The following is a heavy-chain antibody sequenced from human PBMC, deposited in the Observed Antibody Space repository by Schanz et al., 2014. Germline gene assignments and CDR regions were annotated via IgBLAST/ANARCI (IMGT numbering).Heavy chain of an antibody. Sequence: VQLVESGGGLIQPGGSLRLSCAVSGFTVNTNYMSWVRQAPGKGLEWVANIKQDGSEKYYVDSVQGRFTISRDNAKNSLYLQMNSLRAEDTAVYYCARDGYNAYDLKRGDYWGQGTQVAVSS. V-gene: IGHV3-7*01. CDR2: IKQDGSEK. J-gene: IGHJ4*02. CDR3: ARDGYNAYDLKRGDY. D-gene: IGHD5-12*01. CDR1: GFTVNTNY.